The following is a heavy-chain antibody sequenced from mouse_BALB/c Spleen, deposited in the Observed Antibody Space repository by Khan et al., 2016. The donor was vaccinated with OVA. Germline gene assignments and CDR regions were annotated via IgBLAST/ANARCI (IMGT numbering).Heavy chain of an antibody. CDR3: ARTYYRYDGYYAMDY. Sequence: VQLQESGPGLVAPSQSLSITCTVSGFSLSRYNIHWVRQPPGKGLEWLGMIWGGGGTDYNSTLKSRLSISKDNSKSQVLLKMNSLQNDDTAMYYCARTYYRYDGYYAMDYWGQGTSVTVSS. D-gene: IGHD2-14*01. V-gene: IGHV2-6-4*01. J-gene: IGHJ4*01. CDR1: GFSLSRYN. CDR2: IWGGGGT.